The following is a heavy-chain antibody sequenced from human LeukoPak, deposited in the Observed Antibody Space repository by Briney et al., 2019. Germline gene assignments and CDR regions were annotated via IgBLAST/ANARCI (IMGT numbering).Heavy chain of an antibody. CDR1: GLTFRSYW. J-gene: IGHJ4*02. CDR3: ARERDGRFFDY. CDR2: INQDGSEK. D-gene: IGHD5-24*01. V-gene: IGHV3-7*01. Sequence: GGSLRLSCAVSGLTFRSYWMSWVRQAPGKGLEWVANINQDGSEKYFVDSVKGRFTISRDNAKNSLHLQMNTLRTEDTAVYYCARERDGRFFDYWGQGTLVTASS.